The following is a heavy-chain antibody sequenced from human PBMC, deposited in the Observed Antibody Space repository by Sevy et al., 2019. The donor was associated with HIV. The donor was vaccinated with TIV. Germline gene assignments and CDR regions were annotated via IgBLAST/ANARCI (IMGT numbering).Heavy chain of an antibody. V-gene: IGHV3-74*01. Sequence: GGSLRLSCAASGFTLSADWMHWVRQTPGKGLVCVSRINSDGPATHYADSVKGRFIISRDNGKNSLYLQMNSLRVEDTGLYYCTRGTRGVVQSLGQGTLVTVSS. J-gene: IGHJ5*02. CDR1: GFTLSADW. D-gene: IGHD3-10*01. CDR3: TRGTRGVVQS. CDR2: INSDGPAT.